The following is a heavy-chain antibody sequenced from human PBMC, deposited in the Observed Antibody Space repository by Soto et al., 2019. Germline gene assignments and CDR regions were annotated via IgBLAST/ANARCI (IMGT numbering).Heavy chain of an antibody. V-gene: IGHV3-48*01. Sequence: GGSLRLSCAASGFTFSSYSMNWVRQAPGKGLEWVSYISSSSTIYYADSVKGRFTISRDNAKNSPYLQMNSLRAEDTAVYYCAKVIGKDYYYGMDVWGQGTTVTVSS. J-gene: IGHJ6*02. CDR1: GFTFSSYS. CDR3: AKVIGKDYYYGMDV. CDR2: ISSSSTI.